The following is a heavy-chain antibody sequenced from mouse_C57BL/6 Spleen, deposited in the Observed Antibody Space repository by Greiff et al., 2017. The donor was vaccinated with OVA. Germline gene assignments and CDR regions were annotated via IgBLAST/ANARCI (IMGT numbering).Heavy chain of an antibody. J-gene: IGHJ1*03. CDR1: GYAFSSSW. CDR3: AREGLTGTGWYFDV. V-gene: IGHV1-82*01. CDR2: IYPGDGDT. Sequence: QVQLKESGPELVKPGASVKISCKASGYAFSSSWMNWVKQRPGKGLEWIGRIYPGDGDTNYNGKFKGKATLTADKSSSTAYMQLSSLTSEDSAVYFCAREGLTGTGWYFDVWGTGTTVTVSS. D-gene: IGHD4-1*01.